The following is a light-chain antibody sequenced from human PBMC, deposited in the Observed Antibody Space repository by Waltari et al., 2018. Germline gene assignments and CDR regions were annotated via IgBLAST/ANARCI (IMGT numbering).Light chain of an antibody. CDR2: AAS. CDR3: QQSYSTPFT. CDR1: QSISSY. Sequence: DIQMTQSPFSLSASVGDRVTITCRASQSISSYINWYQQKPGKAPKLLIYAASSLQSGVPSRFSGSGSGTDFTLTISSLQPEDFATYYCQQSYSTPFTFGPGTKVDIK. V-gene: IGKV1-39*01. J-gene: IGKJ3*01.